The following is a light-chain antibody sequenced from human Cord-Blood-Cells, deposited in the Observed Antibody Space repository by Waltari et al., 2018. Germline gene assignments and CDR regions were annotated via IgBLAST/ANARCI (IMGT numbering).Light chain of an antibody. CDR3: QQRNT. J-gene: IGKJ4*01. CDR1: QSISSY. CDR2: AAS. V-gene: IGKV1-39*01. Sequence: DIQMTQSPSSLSASVGDRVTITCRASQSISSYLNWYQQKPGKATKLLIYAASSLQSGVPSRFSGSGSGTDFTLTTSSLQPEDFATYYCQQRNTFGGGTKVEIK.